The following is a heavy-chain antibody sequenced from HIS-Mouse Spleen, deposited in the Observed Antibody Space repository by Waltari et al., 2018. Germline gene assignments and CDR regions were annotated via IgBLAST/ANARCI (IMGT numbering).Heavy chain of an antibody. D-gene: IGHD3-10*01. CDR1: GFPFSSHG. CDR3: EGVYGSGSYYFDY. J-gene: IGHJ4*02. Sequence: HVQLVEAGGGVVQPGRSLSIPFAASGFPFSSHGLHWVRQAPGKGLEWVAVISYDGSNKYYADSVKGRFTISRDNSKNTLYLQMNSLRAEDTAVYYCEGVYGSGSYYFDYWGQGTLVTVSS. CDR2: ISYDGSNK. V-gene: IGHV3-30*03.